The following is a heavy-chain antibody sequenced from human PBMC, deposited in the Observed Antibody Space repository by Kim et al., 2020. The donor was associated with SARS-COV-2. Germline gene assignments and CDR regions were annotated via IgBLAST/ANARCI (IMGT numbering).Heavy chain of an antibody. CDR2: IYYSGST. CDR1: GGSISSYY. Sequence: SETLSLTCTVSGGSISSYYWSWIRQPPGKGLEWIGYIYYSGSTNYNPSLKSRVTISVDTSKNQFSLKLSSVTAADTAVYYCARTLGGGSYDGSGSPCFDP. CDR3: ARTLGGGSYDGSGSPCFDP. J-gene: IGHJ5*02. D-gene: IGHD3-10*01. V-gene: IGHV4-59*01.